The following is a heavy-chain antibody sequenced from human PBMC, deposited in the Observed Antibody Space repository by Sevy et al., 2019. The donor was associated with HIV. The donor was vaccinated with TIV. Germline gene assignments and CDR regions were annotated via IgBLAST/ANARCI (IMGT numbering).Heavy chain of an antibody. CDR3: AREGCTRPHDY. CDR1: GFAFYDYS. CDR2: LSFGCGKI. J-gene: IGHJ4*02. Sequence: GGSLRLSCAASGFAFYDYSMSWIRQAPGKGLEWVATLSFGCGKINYAHSVKGRFTISRDNSKNSFYLQMDNLRVEDTALYYCAREGCTRPHDYCGQGTRVTVSS. D-gene: IGHD2-8*01. V-gene: IGHV3-23*01.